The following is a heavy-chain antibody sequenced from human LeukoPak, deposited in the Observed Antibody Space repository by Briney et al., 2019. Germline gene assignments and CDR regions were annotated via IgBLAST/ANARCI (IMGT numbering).Heavy chain of an antibody. D-gene: IGHD4-17*01. J-gene: IGHJ1*01. V-gene: IGHV3-30*19. CDR1: GFTFSRYG. CDR2: ISYDGSNK. CDR3: ARDYGDLAEYFQH. Sequence: PGESLRLSCAASGFTFSRYGMHWVRQAPGKGLEWVAVISYDGSNKYYADSVKGRFTISRDNSKNTLYLQMNSLRAEDTAVYYCARDYGDLAEYFQHWGQGTLVTVSS.